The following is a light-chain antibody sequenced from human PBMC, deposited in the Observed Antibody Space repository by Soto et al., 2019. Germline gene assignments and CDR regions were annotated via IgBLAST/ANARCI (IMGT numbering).Light chain of an antibody. CDR1: LSGSSSY. CDR3: QQYGSSPT. J-gene: IGKJ5*01. CDR2: GAS. V-gene: IGKV3-20*01. Sequence: EIVLTQSPGTLSLSPGVMTTPSFLVSLSGSSSYLAWYQQNPGQAPRLLIDGASTRATGVPARFSGSGSGTDFTLTISRLEPEDFAVYYCQQYGSSPTFGEGTRLEI.